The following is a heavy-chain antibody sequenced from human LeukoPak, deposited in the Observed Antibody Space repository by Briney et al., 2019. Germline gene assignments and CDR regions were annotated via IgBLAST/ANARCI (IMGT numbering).Heavy chain of an antibody. V-gene: IGHV3-23*01. CDR1: GFTFSSYT. CDR2: ITASDGNT. J-gene: IGHJ4*02. CDR3: AKDGGLWVSAHWGDS. D-gene: IGHD7-27*01. Sequence: GGSLRLSCAASGFTFSSYTMSWVRQAPGKGLEWDSTITASDGNTYYADSVKGRFTVSRDNSKNTLFLQMNSLRAEDTAVYYCAKDGGLWVSAHWGDSWGRGTLVTVSS.